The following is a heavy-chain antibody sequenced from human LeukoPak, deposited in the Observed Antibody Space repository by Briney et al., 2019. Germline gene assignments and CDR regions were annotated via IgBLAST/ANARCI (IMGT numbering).Heavy chain of an antibody. CDR1: GGSFSSSSYY. CDR2: INYRGSN. D-gene: IGHD2-21*02. J-gene: IGHJ4*02. Sequence: PSETLSLTCTVSGGSFSSSSYYWGWIRQPPGKGLEWVGSINYRGSNYHNSSLKSRVTMSVDTSKNQFSLKLSSVTAADTAVYYCAKGPKDGCYSMWGQGTLVTVSS. CDR3: AKGPKDGCYSM. V-gene: IGHV4-39*07.